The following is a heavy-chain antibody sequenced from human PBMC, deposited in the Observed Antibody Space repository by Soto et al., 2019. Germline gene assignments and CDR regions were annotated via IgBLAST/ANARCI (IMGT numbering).Heavy chain of an antibody. Sequence: GASVKVSCKASGFTFTNSAVQWVRQARGQRLEWIGWIVVGSGNTNYAQKFQERVTITRDMSTSTAYMELSSLRSEDTAVYYCAAGWIRFFEWFPQPYYGMAVRGQGTTDTVSS. CDR2: IVVGSGNT. V-gene: IGHV1-58*01. D-gene: IGHD3-3*01. CDR1: GFTFTNSA. CDR3: AAGWIRFFEWFPQPYYGMAV. J-gene: IGHJ6*02.